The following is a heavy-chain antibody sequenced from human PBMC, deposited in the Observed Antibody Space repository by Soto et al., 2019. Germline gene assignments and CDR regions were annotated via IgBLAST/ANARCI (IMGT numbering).Heavy chain of an antibody. V-gene: IGHV4-59*01. CDR3: TRVGGYYGDYPNFDY. Sequence: QVQLQESGPGLVKPSETLSLTCTVSGGSIIGYYWSWIRQPPGKGLQWIGNIHYSGSMNYNPSLKSRVTISVVSPRNQVSLKLSSVTAADAAVYYCTRVGGYYGDYPNFDYWGQGTLVTVSS. J-gene: IGHJ4*02. CDR2: IHYSGSM. D-gene: IGHD4-17*01. CDR1: GGSIIGYY.